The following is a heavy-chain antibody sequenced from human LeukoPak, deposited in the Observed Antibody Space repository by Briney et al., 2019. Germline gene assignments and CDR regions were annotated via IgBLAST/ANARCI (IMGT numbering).Heavy chain of an antibody. J-gene: IGHJ5*02. V-gene: IGHV1-69*01. CDR1: GGTFSSYA. CDR2: IIPIFGTA. Sequence: SVKVSCKASGGTFSSYAISWARQAPGQGLEWMGGIIPIFGTANYAQKFQGRVTITADESTSTAYMELSSLRSEDTAVYYCARIRARLGAAAGIYLDKWFDPWGQGTLVTVSS. D-gene: IGHD6-13*01. CDR3: ARIRARLGAAAGIYLDKWFDP.